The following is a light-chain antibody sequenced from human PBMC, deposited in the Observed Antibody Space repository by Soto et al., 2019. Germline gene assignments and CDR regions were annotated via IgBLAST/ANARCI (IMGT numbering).Light chain of an antibody. CDR2: SAS. CDR1: ETVDTSS. V-gene: IGKV3D-20*02. CDR3: HQRSNWLT. J-gene: IGKJ4*01. Sequence: EIVLTQSPGTLSLSPGETATLSCRASETVDTSSLGWYQQKPGRAPSLLIYSASRRARGIPDRFSASGFATEFTLTISRLEPEDFAVYYCHQRSNWLTFGGGTKVDIK.